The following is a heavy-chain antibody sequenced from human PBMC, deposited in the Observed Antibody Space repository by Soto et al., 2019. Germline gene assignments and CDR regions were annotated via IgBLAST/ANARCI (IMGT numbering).Heavy chain of an antibody. CDR2: ISSSGDNE. CDR1: GFIFGYYG. CDR3: ARDLDSITGKSVL. V-gene: IGHV3-33*05. J-gene: IGHJ4*02. Sequence: QVQLVESGGGVVQPGRSLRLSCEGSGFIFGYYGVHWVRQAPGRGLEWVTAISSSGDNEFYADSVKGRFTISRDNSRNTMYVQIHSLRDEDTAVYYCARDLDSITGKSVLWGQGTLVTVFS. D-gene: IGHD1-20*01.